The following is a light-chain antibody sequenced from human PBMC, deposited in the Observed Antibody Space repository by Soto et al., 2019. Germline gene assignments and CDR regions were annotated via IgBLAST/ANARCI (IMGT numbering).Light chain of an antibody. J-gene: IGLJ2*01. Sequence: QSALTQPASVSGSPGESITLSCTGTSSDIGGYVYVPWYQRHPGKAPKLIIYGVNNRPSGVSNPVRGSRSGYTASLSLSGLQAEDEADSYCTSHASGSAHLVFGGGTKLTVL. CDR2: GVN. V-gene: IGLV2-14*01. CDR1: SSDIGGYVY. CDR3: TSHASGSAHLV.